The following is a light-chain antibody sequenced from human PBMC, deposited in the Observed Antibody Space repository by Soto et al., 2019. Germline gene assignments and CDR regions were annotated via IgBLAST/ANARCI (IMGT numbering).Light chain of an antibody. V-gene: IGKV1-5*01. CDR2: DAS. J-gene: IGKJ1*01. CDR1: QSISSW. CDR3: QQYNSYAWT. Sequence: GDRVTITCRASQSISSWLAWYQQKPGKAPKLLIYDASSLESGVPSRFSGSGSGTEFTLTISSLQPDDFATYYCQQYNSYAWTFGQGTKVDIK.